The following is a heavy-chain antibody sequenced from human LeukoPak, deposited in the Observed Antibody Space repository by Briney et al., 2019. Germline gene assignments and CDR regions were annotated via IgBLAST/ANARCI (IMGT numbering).Heavy chain of an antibody. D-gene: IGHD2-2*01. V-gene: IGHV3-64*01. CDR3: AKALTSYASGFEY. J-gene: IGHJ4*02. CDR2: ISSNGGST. CDR1: GFTFSSYA. Sequence: GGSLRLSCAASGFTFSSYAMHWVRQAPGKGLEYVAAISSNGGSTYYANSVKGRFTISRDNARNSLYLQMNSLRAEDMALYYCAKALTSYASGFEYWGQGALVTVSS.